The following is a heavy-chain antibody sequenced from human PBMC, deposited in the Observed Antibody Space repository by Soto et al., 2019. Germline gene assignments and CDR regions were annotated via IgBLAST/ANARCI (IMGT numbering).Heavy chain of an antibody. CDR3: ARGGGFMSRNALDL. CDR2: INHSGSS. J-gene: IGHJ3*01. CDR1: GGPFRGYY. Sequence: QLQLQRRGAGLLRPSETLSLTCVVPGGPFRGYYWSWIRQSPGKGLEWNGEINHSGSSNSNPTLKSRVTISVDMSKTQFSMNLTSVTAADAAVYYCARGGGFMSRNALDLWGQGTRVIVSS. V-gene: IGHV4-34*01.